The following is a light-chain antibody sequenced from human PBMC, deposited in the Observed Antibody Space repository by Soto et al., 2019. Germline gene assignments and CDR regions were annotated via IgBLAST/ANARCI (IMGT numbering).Light chain of an antibody. CDR3: QQYDTWPLT. J-gene: IGKJ4*01. Sequence: ETVMTQFPATLSVSPGERATLSCRASQYVSTILAWYQQQPGQPPRLLIYDISNRATGIPARFSGSGSETEFALTITSLQSEDFAVYYCQQYDTWPLTFGGGTKVDIK. CDR1: QYVSTI. V-gene: IGKV3D-15*01. CDR2: DIS.